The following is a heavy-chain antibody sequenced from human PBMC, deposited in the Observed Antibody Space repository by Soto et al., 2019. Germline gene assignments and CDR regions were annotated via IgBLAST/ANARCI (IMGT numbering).Heavy chain of an antibody. V-gene: IGHV3-30-3*01. CDR3: ARSRRKLATVTTDFLFDY. Sequence: LRLSCAASGFTFSSYAMHWVRQAPGKGLEWVAVISYDGSNKYYADSVKGRFIISRDNSKNTLYLQMNSLRAEDTAVYYCARSRRKLATVTTDFLFDYWGQGTLVTVSS. CDR1: GFTFSSYA. CDR2: ISYDGSNK. D-gene: IGHD4-17*01. J-gene: IGHJ4*02.